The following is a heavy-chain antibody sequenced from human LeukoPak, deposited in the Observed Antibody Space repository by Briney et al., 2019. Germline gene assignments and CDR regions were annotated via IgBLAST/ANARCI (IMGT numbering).Heavy chain of an antibody. Sequence: SGGSLRLSCVASGFIFSHYGMHWVRQAPGKGLEWVAVIWSDGSNRFYAGSVKGRFTISRDNSQNTVFLQMNSLRAEDTATYYCARDAQRGFDYSNSLKYWGHGILVTVSS. CDR1: GFIFSHYG. CDR3: ARDAQRGFDYSNSLKY. CDR2: IWSDGSNR. D-gene: IGHD4-11*01. J-gene: IGHJ4*01. V-gene: IGHV3-33*01.